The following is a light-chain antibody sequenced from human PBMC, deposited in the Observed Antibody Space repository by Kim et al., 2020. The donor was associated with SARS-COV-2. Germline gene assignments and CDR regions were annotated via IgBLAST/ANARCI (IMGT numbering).Light chain of an antibody. CDR1: NMGGHS. CDR2: YDS. CDR3: QVWDTDTDDYV. V-gene: IGLV3-21*01. J-gene: IGLJ1*01. Sequence: GQTARITCGGNNMGGHSVHWYQQKPGQAPVLVIYYDSDRPSGIPERFSGSKAATTATLTISRVEAGDEADYYCQVWDTDTDDYVFGTGTKVTVL.